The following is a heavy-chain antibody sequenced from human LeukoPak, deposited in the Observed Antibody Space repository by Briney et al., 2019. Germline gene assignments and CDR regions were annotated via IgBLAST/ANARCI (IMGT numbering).Heavy chain of an antibody. J-gene: IGHJ4*02. D-gene: IGHD3-10*01. Sequence: PGGSLRLSCAASGFTFSNAWMSWVRQAPGKGLEWVSAISGSGGSTYYADSVKGRFTISRDNSKNTLYLQMSSLRAEDTAVYYCARGGGYGVKIDYWGQGTLVTVSS. CDR3: ARGGGYGVKIDY. CDR2: ISGSGGST. CDR1: GFTFSNAW. V-gene: IGHV3-23*01.